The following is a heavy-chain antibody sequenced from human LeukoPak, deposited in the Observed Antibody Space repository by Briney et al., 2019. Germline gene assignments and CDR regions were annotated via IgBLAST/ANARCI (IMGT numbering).Heavy chain of an antibody. J-gene: IGHJ4*01. Sequence: SETLSLTCTVSGGSISSYYWSWIRQPAGKGLEWIGRIYTSGSTNYNPSLKSRVTMSVDTSKNQFSLKLSSVTAADTAVYYCARVGIAATPGGFDYWGHGTLVTVSS. V-gene: IGHV4-4*07. D-gene: IGHD6-13*01. CDR3: ARVGIAATPGGFDY. CDR1: GGSISSYY. CDR2: IYTSGST.